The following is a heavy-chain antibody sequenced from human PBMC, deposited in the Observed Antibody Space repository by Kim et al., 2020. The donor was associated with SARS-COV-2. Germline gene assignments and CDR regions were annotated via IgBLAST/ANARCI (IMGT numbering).Heavy chain of an antibody. CDR2: IIPIFGTA. CDR1: GGTFSSYA. D-gene: IGHD2-2*01. CDR3: ARAIDVVVPARHRAFDI. J-gene: IGHJ3*02. V-gene: IGHV1-69*13. Sequence: SVKVSCKASGGTFSSYAISWVRQAPGQGLEWMGGIIPIFGTANYAQKFQGRDTITADESTSTAYMELSSLRSEDTAVYYCARAIDVVVPARHRAFDIWGQGTMVTVSS.